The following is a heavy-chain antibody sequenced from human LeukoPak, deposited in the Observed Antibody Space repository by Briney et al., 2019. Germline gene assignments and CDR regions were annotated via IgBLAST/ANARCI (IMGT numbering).Heavy chain of an antibody. CDR2: MNPNSGNT. J-gene: IGHJ4*02. CDR3: ARGAIGY. Sequence: ASVKVSCKASGYTFTGYDINWVRQAPGQGLEWVGWMNPNSGNTVYAQKFQGRVTMTRNTSISTAYMELSSLRSEDTAVYYCARGAIGYWGQGTLVTVSS. CDR1: GYTFTGYD. V-gene: IGHV1-8*01.